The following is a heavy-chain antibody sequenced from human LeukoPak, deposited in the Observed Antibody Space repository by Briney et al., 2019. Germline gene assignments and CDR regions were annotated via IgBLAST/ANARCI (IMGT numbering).Heavy chain of an antibody. V-gene: IGHV4-34*01. CDR2: INHSGST. CDR1: GGSFSGYY. D-gene: IGHD4-23*01. CDR3: ARGLWWYKN. J-gene: IGHJ4*02. Sequence: SETLSLTCAVYGGSFSGYYWSWIRQPPGKGLEWIGEINHSGSTNYNPSLKSRVTISVDTSKNQFSLKLSPVTAADTAVYYCARGLWWYKNWGQGTLVTVSS.